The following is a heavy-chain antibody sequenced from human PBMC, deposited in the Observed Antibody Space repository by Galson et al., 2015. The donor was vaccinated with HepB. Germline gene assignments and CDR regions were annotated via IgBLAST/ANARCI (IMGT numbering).Heavy chain of an antibody. V-gene: IGHV4-31*03. CDR3: ARDVGWTRGFDP. CDR1: GGSISSGGYY. D-gene: IGHD2-15*01. CDR2: IYYSGST. Sequence: TLSLTCTVSGGSISSGGYYWSWIRQHPGKGLEWIGHIYYSGSTYYNPSLKSRVIISMDASKSQFSLKLSSVTAADTAVYYCARDVGWTRGFDPWGRGTLVTVSS. J-gene: IGHJ5*02.